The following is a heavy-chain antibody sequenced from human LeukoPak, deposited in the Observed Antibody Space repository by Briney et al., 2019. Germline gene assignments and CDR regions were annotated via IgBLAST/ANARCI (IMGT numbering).Heavy chain of an antibody. Sequence: SETLSLTCTVSGGSISSYYWSWIRQPPGKGLEWIGYIYYSGSTNYNPSLKSRVTISVDTSKNQFSLKLSSVTAADTAVYYCARSGSSSPPLGYWGQGTLVTVSS. J-gene: IGHJ4*02. V-gene: IGHV4-59*01. CDR3: ARSGSSSPPLGY. CDR2: IYYSGST. CDR1: GGSISSYY. D-gene: IGHD6-6*01.